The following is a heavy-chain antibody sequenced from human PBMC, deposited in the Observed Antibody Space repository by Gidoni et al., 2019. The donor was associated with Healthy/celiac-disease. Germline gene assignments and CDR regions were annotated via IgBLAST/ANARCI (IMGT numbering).Heavy chain of an antibody. D-gene: IGHD2-15*01. CDR2: ITPILGIA. CDR3: ARDQVGGGFEVVVADWFDP. V-gene: IGHV1-69*08. CDR1: VGTFSSYT. J-gene: IGHJ5*02. Sequence: QVQLVQSGAEVKKPGSSVKVSCKASVGTFSSYTISWVRQAPGQGLEWMGRITPILGIANYAQKFQGRVTITADKSTSTAYMELSSLRSEDTAVYYCARDQVGGGFEVVVADWFDPWGQGTLVTVSS.